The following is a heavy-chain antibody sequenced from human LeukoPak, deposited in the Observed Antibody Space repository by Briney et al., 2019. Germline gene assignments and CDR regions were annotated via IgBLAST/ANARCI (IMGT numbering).Heavy chain of an antibody. V-gene: IGHV4-59*01. J-gene: IGHJ5*02. CDR3: ARDVDSAYGSGSYLS. CDR2: LYYSGST. Sequence: PSETLSLTCTVSGGSISGYYWSWIRQPPGKGLEWIGYLYYSGSTNYNPSLKSRVTISVDTSKNQFSLKLSSVTAADTAVYYCARDVDSAYGSGSYLSWGQGTLVTVSS. D-gene: IGHD3-10*01. CDR1: GGSISGYY.